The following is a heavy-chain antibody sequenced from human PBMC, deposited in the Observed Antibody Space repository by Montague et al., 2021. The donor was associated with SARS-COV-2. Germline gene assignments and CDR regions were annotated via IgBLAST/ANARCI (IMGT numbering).Heavy chain of an antibody. V-gene: IGHV3-48*02. CDR2: ISTSSSNI. CDR3: ARERGDHGADGGFDF. D-gene: IGHD3-10*01. J-gene: IGHJ4*02. CDR1: GFPFSSFN. Sequence: SLRFSCAASGFPFSSFNMNWVRQAPGKGLEWVSFISTSSSNIYYADSVRGRFTISRDKAKNSLYLQMNSLRDEGTAVYYCARERGDHGADGGFDFWGQGTLVTVSS.